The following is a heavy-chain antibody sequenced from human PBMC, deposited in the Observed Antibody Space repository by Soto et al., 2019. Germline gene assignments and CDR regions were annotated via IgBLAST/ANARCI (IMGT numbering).Heavy chain of an antibody. CDR1: GFTFSSSS. V-gene: IGHV1-58*01. J-gene: IGHJ6*02. D-gene: IGHD3-16*02. CDR2: IVVGSGDT. Sequence: VKVSCKASGFTFSSSSVQWVRQARRQRSEWLGWIVVGSGDTNYAQKFQERVTITRVISTTTAYMDLTSLSSEDQAVYYCGAERVLDRKGVWGQGTTITVS. CDR3: GAERVLDRKGV.